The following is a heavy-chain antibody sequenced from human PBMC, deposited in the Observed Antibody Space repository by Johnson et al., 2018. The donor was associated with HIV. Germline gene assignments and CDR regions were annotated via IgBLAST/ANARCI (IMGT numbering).Heavy chain of an antibody. CDR3: ARDDDYSKVSAFDI. J-gene: IGHJ3*02. Sequence: MQLVESGGGLIQPGESLRLSCAASGFTFSAYFMSWVRQAPGKGLEWVANIKQDGGEKNYVDSVRGRFTISRDNAKNSLYLQMYRLRAEDTAVYYCARDDDYSKVSAFDIWGQGTMVIVSP. V-gene: IGHV3-7*01. D-gene: IGHD4-11*01. CDR1: GFTFSAYF. CDR2: IKQDGGEK.